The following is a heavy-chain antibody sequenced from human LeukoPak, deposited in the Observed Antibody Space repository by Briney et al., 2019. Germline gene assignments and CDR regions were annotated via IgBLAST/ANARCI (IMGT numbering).Heavy chain of an antibody. CDR3: AREIGFDYGAPGATFDY. V-gene: IGHV1-69*04. CDR1: GGTFSSYA. D-gene: IGHD4-17*01. Sequence: ASVKVSCKASGGTFSSYAVSWVRQAPGQGLEWMGRIIPILGIANYAQKFQGRVTITADKSTSTAYMELSSLRSEDTAVYYCAREIGFDYGAPGATFDYWGQGTLVTVSS. CDR2: IIPILGIA. J-gene: IGHJ4*02.